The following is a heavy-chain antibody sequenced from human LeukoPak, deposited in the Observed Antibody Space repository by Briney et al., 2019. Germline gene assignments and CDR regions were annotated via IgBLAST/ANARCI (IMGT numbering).Heavy chain of an antibody. CDR2: IRYDGSNK. CDR1: GFTFSTHW. CDR3: ANINDFWSGYYLAYYYMDV. V-gene: IGHV3-30*02. D-gene: IGHD3-3*01. J-gene: IGHJ6*03. Sequence: AGGSLRLSCAASGFTFSTHWMHWVRQAPGKGLEWVAFIRYDGSNKYYADSVKGRFTISRDNSKNTLYLQMNSLRAEDTAVYYCANINDFWSGYYLAYYYMDVWGKGTTVTVSS.